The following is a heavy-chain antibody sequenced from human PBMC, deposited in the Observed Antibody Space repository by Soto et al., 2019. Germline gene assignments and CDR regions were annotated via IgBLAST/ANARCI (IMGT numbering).Heavy chain of an antibody. J-gene: IGHJ4*02. Sequence: LSLTCAVYGGSFRGYYWSWIRQPPGKGLEWIGEINHRGSTKYNPSLESRVTISVDTSKNQFSVKLSSVTAADTAVYYCARGYEYFDYWGQGTLVTVPS. V-gene: IGHV4-34*01. CDR3: ARGYEYFDY. CDR2: INHRGST. D-gene: IGHD3-3*01. CDR1: GGSFRGYY.